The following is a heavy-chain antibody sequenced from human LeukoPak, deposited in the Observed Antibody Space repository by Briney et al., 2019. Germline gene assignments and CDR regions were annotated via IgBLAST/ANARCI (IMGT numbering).Heavy chain of an antibody. Sequence: PGGSLTLSCAASGFPLSSYPMSWVRQAPGKGLEWVLSISSSAGNTYYADAVNGRFTISRDYSKNTLYLQMNSLSAEDTAIYYCAKNRGFRGVIVVPPLDFWGQGTLVTVSS. CDR3: AKNRGFRGVIVVPPLDF. CDR1: GFPLSSYP. V-gene: IGHV3-23*01. J-gene: IGHJ4*02. D-gene: IGHD3-16*02. CDR2: ISSSAGNT.